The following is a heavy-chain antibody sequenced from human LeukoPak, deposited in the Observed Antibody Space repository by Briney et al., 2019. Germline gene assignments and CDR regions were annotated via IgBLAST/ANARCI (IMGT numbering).Heavy chain of an antibody. CDR2: IYPGDSDT. V-gene: IGHV5-51*01. J-gene: IGHJ4*02. Sequence: GESLKISCTASAYSFTSYWIGWVRQMPAQGLEWMGIIYPGDSDTRYSPSFQGQVTISADKSISTAYLQWSSLKPSDTAMYYCARQDGPFDYWGEGTLVTVSS. CDR1: AYSFTSYW. CDR3: ARQDGPFDY.